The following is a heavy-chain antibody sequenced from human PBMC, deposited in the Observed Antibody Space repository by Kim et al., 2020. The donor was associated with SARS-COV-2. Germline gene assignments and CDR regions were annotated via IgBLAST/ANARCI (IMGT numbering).Heavy chain of an antibody. CDR3: ARASSSWPNDAFDI. J-gene: IGHJ3*02. D-gene: IGHD6-13*01. CDR2: ISAYNGNT. Sequence: ASVKVSCKASGYTFTSYGISWVRQAPGQGLEWMGWISAYNGNTNYAQKLQGRVTMTTDTSTSTAYMELRSLRSDDTAVYYCARASSSWPNDAFDIWGQGTMVTVSS. V-gene: IGHV1-18*04. CDR1: GYTFTSYG.